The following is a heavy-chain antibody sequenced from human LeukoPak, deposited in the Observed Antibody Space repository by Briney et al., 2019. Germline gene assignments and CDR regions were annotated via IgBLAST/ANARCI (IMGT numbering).Heavy chain of an antibody. CDR3: ARGGAYCGGDCTYYFDY. D-gene: IGHD2-21*02. J-gene: IGHJ4*02. Sequence: PGGSLRLSCAASGFTFSSYAMHWVRQAPGKGLEWVAVISYDGSNKYYADSVKGRFTISRDNSKNTLYLQMNSLRAEDTAVYYCARGGAYCGGDCTYYFDYWGQGTLVTVSS. V-gene: IGHV3-30*04. CDR2: ISYDGSNK. CDR1: GFTFSSYA.